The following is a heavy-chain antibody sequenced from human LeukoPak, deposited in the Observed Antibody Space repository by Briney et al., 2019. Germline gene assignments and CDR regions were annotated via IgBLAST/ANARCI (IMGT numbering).Heavy chain of an antibody. J-gene: IGHJ4*02. CDR2: INEDGSEK. D-gene: IGHD4-23*01. CDR3: ARDYGGSSPFDY. Sequence: GGSLRLSCAASAFTFSRYWTTWVRQAPGKGLEWVANINEDGSEKYYLDSVRGRFTISRDNAKNSLYLQMDSLRAEDTAVYYCARDYGGSSPFDYWGQGTLVTVSS. V-gene: IGHV3-7*01. CDR1: AFTFSRYW.